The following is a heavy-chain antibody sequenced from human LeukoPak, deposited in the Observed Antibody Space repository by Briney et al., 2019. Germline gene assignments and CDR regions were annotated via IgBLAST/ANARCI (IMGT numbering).Heavy chain of an antibody. J-gene: IGHJ5*02. Sequence: ASVKVSCKASGYTFTSYYMHWVRQAPGQGLEWMGIINPSGGGTSYAQKFQGRVTMTRDTSTSTVYMELSSLRSEDTAVYYCAREDIVVVVAATPSPFDPWGQGTLVTVSS. V-gene: IGHV1-46*01. CDR2: INPSGGGT. CDR3: AREDIVVVVAATPSPFDP. D-gene: IGHD2-15*01. CDR1: GYTFTSYY.